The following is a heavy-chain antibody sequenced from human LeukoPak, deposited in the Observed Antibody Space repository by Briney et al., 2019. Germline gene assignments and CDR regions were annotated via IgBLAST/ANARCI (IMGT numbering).Heavy chain of an antibody. Sequence: SETLSLTCTVSGGSISSYYWSWIRQPPGKGLEWIGYIYYSGSTNYNPSLKSRVTISVDTSKNQFSLKLSSVTAADTAVYYCARYGDPWYFDLWGRGNLVTVSS. V-gene: IGHV4-59*01. D-gene: IGHD7-27*01. CDR3: ARYGDPWYFDL. CDR1: GGSISSYY. CDR2: IYYSGST. J-gene: IGHJ2*01.